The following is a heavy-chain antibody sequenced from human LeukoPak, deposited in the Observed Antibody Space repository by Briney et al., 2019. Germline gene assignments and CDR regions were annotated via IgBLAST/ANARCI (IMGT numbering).Heavy chain of an antibody. CDR2: ISAYNGNT. V-gene: IGHV1-18*01. D-gene: IGHD2-21*02. Sequence: ASVTVSCKASGYTFTSYGISWVRQAPGQGLEWMGWISAYNGNTNYAQKLQGRVTMTTDTSTSTAYMELRSLRSDDTAVYYCARVVTAIELFDYWGQGTLVTVSS. CDR3: ARVVTAIELFDY. CDR1: GYTFTSYG. J-gene: IGHJ4*02.